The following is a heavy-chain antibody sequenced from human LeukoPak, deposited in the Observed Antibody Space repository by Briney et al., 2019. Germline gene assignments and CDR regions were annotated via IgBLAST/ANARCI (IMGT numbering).Heavy chain of an antibody. CDR2: IHPNSGGT. CDR3: ARDTGDYCFDS. J-gene: IGHJ4*02. D-gene: IGHD7-27*01. CDR1: GYTFTGYY. Sequence: VTVKVSCKASGYTFTGYYIHWVRQAPGQGLEWMGWIHPNSGGTKSAQKSQGRVTMTRDTSISTVDMDLSRLRSDDTAVYYCARDTGDYCFDSWGQGTLVTVSS. V-gene: IGHV1-2*02.